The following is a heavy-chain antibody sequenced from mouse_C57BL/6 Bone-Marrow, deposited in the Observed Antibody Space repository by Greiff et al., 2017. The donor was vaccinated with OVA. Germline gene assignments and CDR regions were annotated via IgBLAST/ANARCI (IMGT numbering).Heavy chain of an antibody. CDR1: GFTFSDYG. V-gene: IGHV5-17*01. D-gene: IGHD1-2*01. CDR2: ISSGSSTI. J-gene: IGHJ3*01. CDR3: ATGYYGLAY. Sequence: EVKLVESGGGLVKPGGSLKLSCAASGFTFSDYGMHWVRQAPEKGLEWVAYISSGSSTIYYADTVKGRFTISRDNAKNTLFLQMTSLRSEDTAMYYCATGYYGLAYWGQGTLVTVSA.